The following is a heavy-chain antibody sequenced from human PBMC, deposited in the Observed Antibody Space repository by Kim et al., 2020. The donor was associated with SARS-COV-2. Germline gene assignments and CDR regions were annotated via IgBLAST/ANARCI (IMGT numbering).Heavy chain of an antibody. CDR1: GFTFSTYG. CDR3: AQVGYRDPGYDAFDV. J-gene: IGHJ3*01. CDR2: IWFDGGNK. V-gene: IGHV3-33*06. D-gene: IGHD4-4*01. Sequence: GGSLRLSCAASGFTFSTYGMHWVRQAPGKGLEWVAIIWFDGGNKYYADFVKGRFTIFRDNSRNILYLDMTSLGAEDAAVYYCAQVGYRDPGYDAFDVWGQGTMVTGSS.